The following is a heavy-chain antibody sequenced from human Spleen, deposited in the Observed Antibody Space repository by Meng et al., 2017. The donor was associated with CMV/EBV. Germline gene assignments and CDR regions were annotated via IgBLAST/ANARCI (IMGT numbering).Heavy chain of an antibody. CDR1: GFTFSPYW. D-gene: IGHD3-3*01. Sequence: GGSLRLSCAASGFTFSPYWMSWVRQAPGKGLEWVANIKQDGSEKYYVDSAKGRFTISRDNAKNTLYLQMSSLRAEDTAAYYCARAGGAQSGYSYWGQGTLVTVSS. CDR3: ARAGGAQSGYSY. V-gene: IGHV3-7*04. J-gene: IGHJ4*02. CDR2: IKQDGSEK.